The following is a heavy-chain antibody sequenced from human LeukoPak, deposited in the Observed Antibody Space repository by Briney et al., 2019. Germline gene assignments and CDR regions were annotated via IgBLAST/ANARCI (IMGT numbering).Heavy chain of an antibody. CDR3: AKNLGTSSWYSFDY. V-gene: IGHV3-23*03. CDR1: GFTFSTYA. CDR2: IDNGGGST. Sequence: PGGSLRLSCAASGFTFSTYAMTWVRQAPGKGLEWVSGIDNGGGSTNYADSVKGRFTISRDNSKNTLYLQMDSLRTDDTAVYYCAKNLGTSSWYSFDYWGQGTLVTVSS. J-gene: IGHJ4*02. D-gene: IGHD6-13*01.